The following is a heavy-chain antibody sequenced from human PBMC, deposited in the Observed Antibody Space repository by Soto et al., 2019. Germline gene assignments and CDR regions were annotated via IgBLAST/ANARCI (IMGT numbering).Heavy chain of an antibody. D-gene: IGHD3-10*01. V-gene: IGHV3-30*18. CDR1: GFTFSSYG. Sequence: GGSLRLSCAASGFTFSSYGMHWVRQAPGKGLEWVAVISYDGSNKYYADSVKGRFTISRDNSKNTLYLQMNSLRAEDTAVYYCAKLPSTHGSGSSDYWGQGTLVTVSS. CDR3: AKLPSTHGSGSSDY. J-gene: IGHJ4*02. CDR2: ISYDGSNK.